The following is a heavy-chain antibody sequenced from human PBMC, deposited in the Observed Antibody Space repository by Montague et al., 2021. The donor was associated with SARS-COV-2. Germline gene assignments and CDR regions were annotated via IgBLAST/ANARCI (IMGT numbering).Heavy chain of an antibody. J-gene: IGHJ4*02. D-gene: IGHD6-13*01. CDR2: LHYAGSA. CDR3: VATYNGNWYYFDY. CDR1: GGSFSSDDSY. V-gene: IGHV4-39*01. Sequence: SETLSLTCSVSGGSFSSDDSYWGWLRQAPGKGLEWIGDLHYAGSAYYNPSLRSRVTISADTSKNQFSLKLNSVTAADTAVYYCVATYNGNWYYFDYWGQGTLVTVSS.